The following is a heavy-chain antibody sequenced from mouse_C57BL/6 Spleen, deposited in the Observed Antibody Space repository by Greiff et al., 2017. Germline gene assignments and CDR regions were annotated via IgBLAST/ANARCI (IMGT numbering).Heavy chain of an antibody. Sequence: QVQLQQSGPELVKPGASVKISCKASGYAFSSSWMNWVKQRPGKGLEWIGRFYPGDGDIKYNGKFKGKAKLPADKSSSTAYMQLSSLTSEESAVYFCARKESYYGNHVDYARDDWGQGTSVTVAA. D-gene: IGHD2-1*01. CDR1: GYAFSSSW. J-gene: IGHJ4*01. CDR3: ARKESYYGNHVDYARDD. V-gene: IGHV1-82*01. CDR2: FYPGDGDI.